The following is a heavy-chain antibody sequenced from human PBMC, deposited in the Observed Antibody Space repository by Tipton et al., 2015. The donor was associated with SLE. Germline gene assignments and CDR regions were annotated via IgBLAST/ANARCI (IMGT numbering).Heavy chain of an antibody. V-gene: IGHV3-53*01. D-gene: IGHD6-13*01. Sequence: GSLRLSCAASGFTVSSNYMSWVRQAPGKGLEWVSVIYSGGSTYYADSVKGRFTISRDNSKNTLYLQMNSLRAEDTAVYYCARDRDSIAAAGHFDYWGQGTLVTVSS. CDR2: IYSGGST. CDR1: GFTVSSNY. CDR3: ARDRDSIAAAGHFDY. J-gene: IGHJ4*02.